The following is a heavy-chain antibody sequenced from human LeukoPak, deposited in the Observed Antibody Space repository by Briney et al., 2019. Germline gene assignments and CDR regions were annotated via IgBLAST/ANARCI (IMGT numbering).Heavy chain of an antibody. Sequence: GGSLRLSCAASGFTVSNNYMSWVRQAPGKGLEWVSVIYSGGSTYYADSVKGRFTISRDNSKNTLYLQMNSLRAEDTAVYYCGRVSVGGALDYWGQGTLVTVPS. CDR3: GRVSVGGALDY. CDR2: IYSGGST. J-gene: IGHJ4*02. CDR1: GFTVSNNY. V-gene: IGHV3-53*01. D-gene: IGHD3-16*01.